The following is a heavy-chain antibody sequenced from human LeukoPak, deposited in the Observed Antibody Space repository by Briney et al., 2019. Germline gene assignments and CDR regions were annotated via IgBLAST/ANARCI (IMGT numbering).Heavy chain of an antibody. D-gene: IGHD2-2*01. CDR2: ISAYNGNT. CDR3: ARDLNSGYCSSTSCYPWGYYYYYYMDV. J-gene: IGHJ6*03. Sequence: ASVKVSCKASGYTFTSYGISWVRQAPGQGLEWMGWISAYNGNTNYAQKLQGRVTMTTDTSTSTAHMELRSLRSDDTAVYYCARDLNSGYCSSTSCYPWGYYYYYYMDVWGKGTTVTVSS. CDR1: GYTFTSYG. V-gene: IGHV1-18*01.